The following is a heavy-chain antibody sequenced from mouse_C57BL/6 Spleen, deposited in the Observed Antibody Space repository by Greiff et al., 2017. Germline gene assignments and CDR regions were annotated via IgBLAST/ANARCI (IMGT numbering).Heavy chain of an antibody. CDR1: EYEFPSHD. Sequence: EVMLVESGGGLVQPGESLKLSCESNEYEFPSHDMSWVRKTPEKRLELVAAINSDGGSTYYPDTMERRFIISRDNTKKTRYLQMSSLRSEDTALYDCARGGDYGSSYVWFAYWGQGTLVTVSA. CDR3: ARGGDYGSSYVWFAY. D-gene: IGHD1-1*01. V-gene: IGHV5-2*01. J-gene: IGHJ3*01. CDR2: INSDGGST.